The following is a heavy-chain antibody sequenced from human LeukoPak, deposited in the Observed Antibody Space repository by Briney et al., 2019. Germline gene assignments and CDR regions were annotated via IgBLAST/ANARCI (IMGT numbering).Heavy chain of an antibody. CDR2: IYWDDAK. CDR1: GFSLSTSGVG. J-gene: IGHJ4*02. CDR3: ARRGYCSGDNCYSGRYFDY. D-gene: IGHD2-15*01. Sequence: SGPTLVKPTQTLTLTCTFSGFSLSTSGVGVGWIRQPPGKPLERLAVIYWDDAKRYSPSLQSRLTGTKDTSKHQVFLTVTNLDPVDAATYYCARRGYCSGDNCYSGRYFDYWGQGTLVTVSS. V-gene: IGHV2-5*02.